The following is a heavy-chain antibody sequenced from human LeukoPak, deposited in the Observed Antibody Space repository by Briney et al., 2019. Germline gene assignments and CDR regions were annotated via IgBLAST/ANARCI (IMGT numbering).Heavy chain of an antibody. D-gene: IGHD6-6*01. CDR1: GGTFSSYA. CDR2: IIPIFGTA. V-gene: IGHV1-69*13. J-gene: IGHJ4*02. Sequence: GASVKVPCKASGGTFSSYAISWVRQAPGQGLEWMGGIIPIFGTANYAQKFQGRVTITADESTSTAYMELSSLRSEDTAVYYCARDKGTSYLSSFDYWGQGTLVTVSS. CDR3: ARDKGTSYLSSFDY.